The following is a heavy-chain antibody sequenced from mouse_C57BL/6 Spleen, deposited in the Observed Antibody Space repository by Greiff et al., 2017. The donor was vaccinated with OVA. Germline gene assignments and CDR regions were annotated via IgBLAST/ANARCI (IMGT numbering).Heavy chain of an antibody. CDR2: INPNNGGT. D-gene: IGHD1-1*01. J-gene: IGHJ3*01. Sequence: EVQLQQSGPELVKPGASVKISCTASGYTFTDYYMNWVKQSHGKSLEWIGDINPNNGGTSYNQKFKGKATLTVDKSSSTAYLELRSLTSEDSAVYYCARRDYYGSSYGWFAYWGQGTLVTVSA. CDR3: ARRDYYGSSYGWFAY. CDR1: GYTFTDYY. V-gene: IGHV1-26*01.